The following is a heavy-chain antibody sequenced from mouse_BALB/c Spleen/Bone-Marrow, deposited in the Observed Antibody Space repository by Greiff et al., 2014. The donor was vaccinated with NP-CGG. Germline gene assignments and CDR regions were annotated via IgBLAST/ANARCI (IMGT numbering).Heavy chain of an antibody. V-gene: IGHV1S56*01. CDR3: ARGGGMDY. J-gene: IGHJ4*01. Sequence: VQLQESGPELVKPGASVKMSCKASGYTFTSYYIHWVKQRPGQGPEWIGWIYPGDGSTKYNEKFKGKTTLIADKSSSTAYMLLSSLTSEDSAIYFCARGGGMDYWGQGTSVTVSS. CDR1: GYTFTSYY. CDR2: IYPGDGST.